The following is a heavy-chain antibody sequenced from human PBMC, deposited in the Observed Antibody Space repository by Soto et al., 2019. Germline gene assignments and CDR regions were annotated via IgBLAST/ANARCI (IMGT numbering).Heavy chain of an antibody. D-gene: IGHD4-17*01. CDR3: ARDHSIYGDYEVKGLRD. CDR1: EGTFSNYA. Sequence: QVQLVQSGAEVKMPGSSVKVSCKASEGTFSNYAITWVRQAPGQGLEWMGGIIPLFGTTNYAQKFQGRVTITADESTSTAYMELISLTSEDTAVYYCARDHSIYGDYEVKGLRDWGQGVLVTVSS. V-gene: IGHV1-69*01. CDR2: IIPLFGTT. J-gene: IGHJ4*02.